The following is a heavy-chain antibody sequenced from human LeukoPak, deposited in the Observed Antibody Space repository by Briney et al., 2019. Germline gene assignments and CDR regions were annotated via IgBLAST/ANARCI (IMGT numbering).Heavy chain of an antibody. CDR1: GFTFSSYW. J-gene: IGHJ6*03. D-gene: IGHD2-2*02. CDR2: INWNGGST. CDR3: ARAGCSSTSCYNYYYYYMDV. V-gene: IGHV3-20*01. Sequence: PGGSLRLSCAASGFTFSSYWMSWVRQAPGKGLEWVSGINWNGGSTGYADSVKGRFTISRDNAKNSLYLQMNSLRAEDTALYHCARAGCSSTSCYNYYYYYMDVWGKGTTVTVSS.